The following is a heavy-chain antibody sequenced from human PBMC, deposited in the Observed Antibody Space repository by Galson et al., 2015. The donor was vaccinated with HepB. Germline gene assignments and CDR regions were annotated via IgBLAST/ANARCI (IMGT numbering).Heavy chain of an antibody. D-gene: IGHD3-10*01. CDR1: GFMFRSYA. Sequence: SLRLSCAASGFMFRSYAMHWVRQAPGKGLEWVAVISYDGSNKYYADSVKGRFTISRDNSKNTLYLQMNSLRAEDTAVYYCAREAPNYYGSGSFPEKSPIGYWGQGTLVTVSS. J-gene: IGHJ4*02. CDR2: ISYDGSNK. CDR3: AREAPNYYGSGSFPEKSPIGY. V-gene: IGHV3-30*04.